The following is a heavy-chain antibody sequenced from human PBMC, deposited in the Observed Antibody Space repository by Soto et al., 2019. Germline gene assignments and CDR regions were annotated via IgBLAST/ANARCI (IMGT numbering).Heavy chain of an antibody. CDR2: IERGGST. CDR1: GGXXSXXX. D-gene: IGHD3-10*01. CDR3: ARGYGSGSYWAY. V-gene: IGHV4-34*01. Sequence: GAGLXKXXXTXXXXCAVYGGXXSXXXXXXVRQPXXXGLEWIGEIERGGSTNYNPSLKSRVTISVDTSKNQFSLKVNSVTAADTAVYYCARGYGSGSYWAYWGQGTLVTVSS. J-gene: IGHJ4*02.